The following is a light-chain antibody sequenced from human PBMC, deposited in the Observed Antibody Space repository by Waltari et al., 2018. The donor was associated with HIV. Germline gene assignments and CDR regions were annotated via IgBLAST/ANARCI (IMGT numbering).Light chain of an antibody. CDR2: AAS. J-gene: IGKJ1*01. V-gene: IGKV1-39*01. CDR1: RSISYY. CDR3: QQSYNTPRT. Sequence: DIQMTQSPSSLSASVGDRVTISCRASRSISYYLNWYQQKQGEAPKVLISAASNLQSGVPSRFSGSGSGTDFTLTISSLQPEDFATYYCQQSYNTPRTFGQGTKVEIK.